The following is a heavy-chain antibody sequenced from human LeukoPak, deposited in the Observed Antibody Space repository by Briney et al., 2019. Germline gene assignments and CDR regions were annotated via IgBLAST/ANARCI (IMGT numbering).Heavy chain of an antibody. Sequence: ASVKVSCKASGYTFTSYGISWVRQAPGQGLEWMGWISAYNGNTNYAQKLQGRVTMTTDTSTSTAYMELRSLRSDDTAVYYCARDLPDSSGYPLDDYWGQGTLVTVSS. V-gene: IGHV1-18*01. CDR2: ISAYNGNT. J-gene: IGHJ4*02. D-gene: IGHD3-22*01. CDR1: GYTFTSYG. CDR3: ARDLPDSSGYPLDDY.